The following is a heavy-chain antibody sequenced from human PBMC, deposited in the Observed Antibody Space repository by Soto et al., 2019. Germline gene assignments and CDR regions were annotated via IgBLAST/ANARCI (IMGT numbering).Heavy chain of an antibody. CDR3: WGEGFGMDV. D-gene: IGHD3-16*01. V-gene: IGHV5-10-1*01. Sequence: VVSLKIACTGSGFSFANYWINWVRQMPGKGLEWMGRIDPSESYSNYSPSFQGHVTISADKSINTAYLQWSSLKASDTAMYYCWGEGFGMDVWGQGSRVTVSS. J-gene: IGHJ6*02. CDR2: IDPSESYS. CDR1: GFSFANYW.